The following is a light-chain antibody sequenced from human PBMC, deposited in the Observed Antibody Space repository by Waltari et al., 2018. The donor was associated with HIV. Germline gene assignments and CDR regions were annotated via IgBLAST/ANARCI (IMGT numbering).Light chain of an antibody. Sequence: SYELTQPPSVSVSPGQTARLTCPGDALPKKYAYWYQQKSGQAPVLVIYEDSKRPSGIPERFSGSSSGTRATLTISGAQVEDEADYYCYSTDSSGNHRVFGGGTKLTVL. CDR3: YSTDSSGNHRV. V-gene: IGLV3-10*01. CDR2: EDS. J-gene: IGLJ2*01. CDR1: ALPKKY.